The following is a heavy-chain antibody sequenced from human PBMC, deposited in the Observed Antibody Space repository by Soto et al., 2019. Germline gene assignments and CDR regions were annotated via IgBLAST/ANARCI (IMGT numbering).Heavy chain of an antibody. J-gene: IGHJ4*02. CDR3: ARGRGIAAAGTRGGFDY. Sequence: QVQLVQSGAEVKKPGSSVKVSCKASGGTFSSYTISWVRQAPGQGLEWMGRIIPILGIANYAQKFQGRVTITADKSTSTAYMELSSLGSEDTAVYYCARGRGIAAAGTRGGFDYWGQGTLVTVSS. D-gene: IGHD6-13*01. V-gene: IGHV1-69*02. CDR2: IIPILGIA. CDR1: GGTFSSYT.